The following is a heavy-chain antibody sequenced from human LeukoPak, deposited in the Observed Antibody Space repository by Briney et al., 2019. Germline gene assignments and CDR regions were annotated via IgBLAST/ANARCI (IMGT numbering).Heavy chain of an antibody. CDR3: ARGSSNIASRDNCFDP. Sequence: GGSLRLSCAASGLTFSSYSMNWVRQAPGKGLEWVSSISSSSSYIDYADSVKGRFTISRDNAKKSLYLQMNSLRAEDTAVYYCARGSSNIASRDNCFDPWGQGTLVTVSS. D-gene: IGHD6-6*01. J-gene: IGHJ5*02. CDR1: GLTFSSYS. CDR2: ISSSSSYI. V-gene: IGHV3-21*01.